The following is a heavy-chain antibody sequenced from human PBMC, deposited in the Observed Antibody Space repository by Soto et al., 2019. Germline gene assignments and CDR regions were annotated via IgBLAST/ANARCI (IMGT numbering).Heavy chain of an antibody. J-gene: IGHJ3*02. CDR3: AKAQTYYYGSGSYPDAFDI. CDR1: GFTFSSYG. Sequence: GGSLRLSCAASGFTFSSYGMGWVRQAPGKGLEWVSAISGSGGSTYYADSVKGRFTISRDNSKNTLYLQMNSLRAEDTAVYYCAKAQTYYYGSGSYPDAFDIWGQGTMVTVSS. V-gene: IGHV3-23*01. CDR2: ISGSGGST. D-gene: IGHD3-10*01.